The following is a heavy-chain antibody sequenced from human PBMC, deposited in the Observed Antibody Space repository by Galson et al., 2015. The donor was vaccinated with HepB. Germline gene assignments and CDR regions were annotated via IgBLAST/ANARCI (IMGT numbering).Heavy chain of an antibody. CDR2: IYSGGST. CDR1: GFTFSSNY. CDR3: ARDRYYYDSSGYRSYWYFDL. J-gene: IGHJ2*01. D-gene: IGHD3-22*01. Sequence: SLRLSCAASGFTFSSNYMSWVRQAPGKGLEWVSVIYSGGSTYYADSVKGRFTISRDNSKNTLYLQMNSLRAEDTAVYYCARDRYYYDSSGYRSYWYFDLWGRGTLVTVSS. V-gene: IGHV3-66*01.